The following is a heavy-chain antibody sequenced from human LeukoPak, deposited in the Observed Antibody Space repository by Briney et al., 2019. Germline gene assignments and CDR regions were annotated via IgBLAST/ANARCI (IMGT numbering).Heavy chain of an antibody. D-gene: IGHD3-10*01. CDR3: AKGYVFGELLGYYFDY. CDR1: GFTFDDYA. Sequence: GRSLRLSCAASGFTFDDYAMHWVRQAPGKGLEWVSGITWNSGNVVHADSVKGRFTISRDNAKNSLYLQMNSLRTEDTALYFCAKGYVFGELLGYYFDYWGQGTLVTVSS. J-gene: IGHJ4*02. V-gene: IGHV3-9*01. CDR2: ITWNSGNV.